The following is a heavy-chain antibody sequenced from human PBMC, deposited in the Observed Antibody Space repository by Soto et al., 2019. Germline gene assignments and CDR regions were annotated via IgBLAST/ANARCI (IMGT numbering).Heavy chain of an antibody. CDR3: ARVERGTATTVVDAFDI. J-gene: IGHJ3*02. Sequence: QVQLQQWGAGLLKPSETLSLTCAVYGGFVSSGNYYWSWIRQPPGKGLEWIGEMSHSDGTHFNPSLKSRVTISVDTSKNRFSLKMSSVTAADTALYYCARVERGTATTVVDAFDIWGPGTMVTVSS. D-gene: IGHD1-1*01. CDR1: GGFVSSGNYY. CDR2: MSHSDGT. V-gene: IGHV4-34*01.